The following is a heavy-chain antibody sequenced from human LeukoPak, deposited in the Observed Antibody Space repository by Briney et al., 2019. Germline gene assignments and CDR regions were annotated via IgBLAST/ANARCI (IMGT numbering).Heavy chain of an antibody. J-gene: IGHJ4*02. V-gene: IGHV1-2*02. CDR2: INPNSGGT. D-gene: IGHD3-3*01. Sequence: ASVKVSCKASGYTFTSYYMHWVRQAPGQGLEWMGWINPNSGGTNYAQKFQGRVTMTRDTSISTAYMELSRLRSDDTAVYYCARALRFLEWFYDYWGQGTLVTVSS. CDR3: ARALRFLEWFYDY. CDR1: GYTFTSYY.